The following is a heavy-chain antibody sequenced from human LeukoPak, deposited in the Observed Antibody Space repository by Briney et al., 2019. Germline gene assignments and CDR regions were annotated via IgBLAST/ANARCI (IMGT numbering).Heavy chain of an antibody. Sequence: GGSLRLSCAASGFTFSSYWMSWVRQAPGKGLEWVANIKQDGSEKYYVDSVKGRFTISRDNAKNSLYLQMNSLRAEDTAVYYCARGGPMVRGVITYWGQGTLVTVSS. J-gene: IGHJ4*02. CDR2: IKQDGSEK. CDR3: ARGGPMVRGVITY. CDR1: GFTFSSYW. V-gene: IGHV3-7*01. D-gene: IGHD3-10*01.